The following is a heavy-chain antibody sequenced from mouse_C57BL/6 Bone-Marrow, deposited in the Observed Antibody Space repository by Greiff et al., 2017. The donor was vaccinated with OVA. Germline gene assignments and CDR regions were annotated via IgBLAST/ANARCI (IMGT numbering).Heavy chain of an antibody. V-gene: IGHV5-4*01. Sequence: EVKLVESGGGLVKPGGSLKLSCAASGFTFSSYAMSWVRQTPEKRLEWVATISDGGSYTYYPDNVKGRFPISRDNAKNNLYLQMSHLKSEDTAMYYCAREANWEYYFDYWGQGTTLTVSS. CDR2: ISDGGSYT. CDR3: AREANWEYYFDY. D-gene: IGHD4-1*01. CDR1: GFTFSSYA. J-gene: IGHJ2*01.